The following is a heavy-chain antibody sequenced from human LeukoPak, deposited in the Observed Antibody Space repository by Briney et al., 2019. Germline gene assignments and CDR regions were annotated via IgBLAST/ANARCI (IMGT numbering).Heavy chain of an antibody. CDR1: GFTFSNYG. CDR2: IPYDGSNE. J-gene: IGHJ4*02. D-gene: IGHD4-11*01. Sequence: GGSLRLSCAASGFTFSNYGMHWVRQAPGKGLEWVAFIPYDGSNEYYADSVKGRFAISRDNSKNTLYLQMNSLRAEDTALYYCAKDEGGPTVSDYWGQGTLVTVSS. CDR3: AKDEGGPTVSDY. V-gene: IGHV3-30*02.